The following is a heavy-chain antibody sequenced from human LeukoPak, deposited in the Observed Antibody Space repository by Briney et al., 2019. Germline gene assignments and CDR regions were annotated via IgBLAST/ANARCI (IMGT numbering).Heavy chain of an antibody. CDR3: ARRPAGGAALDY. CDR1: GASISSYY. J-gene: IGHJ4*02. D-gene: IGHD2-2*01. V-gene: IGHV4-59*08. Sequence: SETLSLTCTVSGASISSYYWSWIRQPPGKGLERIGYIYYSGSTNYNPSLKSRVTISVDTSKNQFSLILSSVTAADTAVYYCARRPAGGAALDYWGQGTLVTVSS. CDR2: IYYSGST.